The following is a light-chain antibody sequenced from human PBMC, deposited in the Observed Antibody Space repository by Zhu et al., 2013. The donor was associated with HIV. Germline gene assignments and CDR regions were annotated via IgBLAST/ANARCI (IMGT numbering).Light chain of an antibody. CDR3: MQALQTPWT. V-gene: IGKV2-28*01. J-gene: IGKJ1*01. Sequence: DVVMTQSPVSLPVTPGEPASISCRSSQSLLHSNGYTYLDWYLQKPGQSPQLLIYLGSNRASGVPDRFSGSGSGTDFTLKISRVEAEDVGVYYCMQALQTPWTFGQGTKVEIK. CDR2: LGS. CDR1: QSLLHSNGYTY.